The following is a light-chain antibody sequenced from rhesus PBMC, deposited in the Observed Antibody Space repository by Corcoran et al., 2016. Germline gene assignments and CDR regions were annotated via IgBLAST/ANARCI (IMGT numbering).Light chain of an antibody. V-gene: IGKV2-78*01. CDR2: LGS. CDR3: LQDIQVPLT. J-gene: IGKJ4*01. Sequence: DIVMTQTQLSLPVTPGEPASISCRSSQSLLHSNGYSYLFWYLQRPGQSPQLLIYLGSIRASGVPDRFRATGSGTDFTRKISRVEAADVGVYYCLQDIQVPLTFGGGTKVEIK. CDR1: QSLLHSNGYSY.